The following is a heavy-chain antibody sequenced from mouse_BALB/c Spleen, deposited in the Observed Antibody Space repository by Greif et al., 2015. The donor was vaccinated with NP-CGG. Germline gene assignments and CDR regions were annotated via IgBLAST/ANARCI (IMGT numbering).Heavy chain of an antibody. Sequence: QVQLQQPGPELVKPGASVKISCKASGYTFTDYYINWVKQKPGQGLEWIGWIYPGSGNTKYNEKFKGKATLTVDTFSSTAYMQFSSLTSEDTAVYFCARRTGTEAMDYWGQGTSVTVSS. J-gene: IGHJ4*01. CDR2: IYPGSGNT. CDR3: ARRTGTEAMDY. D-gene: IGHD4-1*01. CDR1: GYTFTDYY. V-gene: IGHV1-84*02.